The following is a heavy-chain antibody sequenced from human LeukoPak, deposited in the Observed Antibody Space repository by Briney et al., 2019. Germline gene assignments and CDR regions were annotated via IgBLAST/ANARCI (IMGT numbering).Heavy chain of an antibody. CDR1: GFTFSSYE. D-gene: IGHD2-8*01. V-gene: IGHV3-48*03. CDR3: ARVTGWSATYYYYYGMDV. CDR2: ISSSGSTI. J-gene: IGHJ6*02. Sequence: TGGSLRLSCAASGFTFSSYEMNWVRQAPGKGLEWVSYISSSGSTIYYADSVKGRFTISRDNAKNSLYLQMNSLRAEGTAVYYCARVTGWSATYYYYYGMDVWGQGTTVTVSS.